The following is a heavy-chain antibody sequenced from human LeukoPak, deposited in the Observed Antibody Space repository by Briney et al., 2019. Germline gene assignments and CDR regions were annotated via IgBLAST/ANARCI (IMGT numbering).Heavy chain of an antibody. CDR2: ISYDGSNQ. D-gene: IGHD2-15*01. Sequence: GGSLRLSCAASGFTFSSYAMHWVRQAPDKGLEWVAVISYDGSNQYYADSVRGRFTVSRDNAKNTLYLQMNSLRAEDTAVYYCAREGYCSGGSCYSIVSFAFDIWGQGTMVTVSS. CDR1: GFTFSSYA. V-gene: IGHV3-30-3*01. CDR3: AREGYCSGGSCYSIVSFAFDI. J-gene: IGHJ3*02.